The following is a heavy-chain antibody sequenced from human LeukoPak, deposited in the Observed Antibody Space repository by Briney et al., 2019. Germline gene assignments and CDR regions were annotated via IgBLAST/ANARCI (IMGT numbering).Heavy chain of an antibody. V-gene: IGHV3-11*04. CDR2: ISSSGSTI. J-gene: IGHJ6*03. Sequence: GGSLRLSCAASGFTFSDYYMSWIRQAPGKGLEWVSYISSSGSTIYYADSVKGRFTISRDNAKNSLYLQMNSLRAEDTAVYYCAKGENYDILTGYYHYYMDVWGKGTTVTISS. D-gene: IGHD3-9*01. CDR3: AKGENYDILTGYYHYYMDV. CDR1: GFTFSDYY.